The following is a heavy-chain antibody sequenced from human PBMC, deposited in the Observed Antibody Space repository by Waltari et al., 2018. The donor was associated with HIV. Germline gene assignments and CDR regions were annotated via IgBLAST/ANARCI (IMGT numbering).Heavy chain of an antibody. D-gene: IGHD6-6*01. CDR2: IWYDGSNK. Sequence: QVQLVESGGGVVQPGRSLRLSCAASGFTFKNYGMHWVRQAPGTGLEWVAVIWYDGSNKYYADSVKGRFTISRDNSKNRLYLQMNSLRAEDTAVYYCARDRGGSSSLVLDSWGQGTLVTVSS. CDR1: GFTFKNYG. V-gene: IGHV3-33*01. J-gene: IGHJ4*02. CDR3: ARDRGGSSSLVLDS.